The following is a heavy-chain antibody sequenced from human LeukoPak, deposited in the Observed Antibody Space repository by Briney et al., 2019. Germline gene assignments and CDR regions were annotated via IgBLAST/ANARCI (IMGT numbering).Heavy chain of an antibody. V-gene: IGHV1-2*02. CDR2: INANSGVT. CDR1: GDXFSGYF. Sequence: ASVKVSCKASGDXFSGYFIHWVRQAPGQGLEWMGNINANSGVTNYAQKFQGRVTMTRDTSISTAYMELNNLRSDDTAVYFCAREDESGWRRFDYWGQGTLVTVSS. J-gene: IGHJ4*02. D-gene: IGHD6-19*01. CDR3: AREDESGWRRFDY.